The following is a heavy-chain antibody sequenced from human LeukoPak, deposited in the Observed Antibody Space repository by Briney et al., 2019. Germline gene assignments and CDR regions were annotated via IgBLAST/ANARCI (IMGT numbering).Heavy chain of an antibody. J-gene: IGHJ6*03. Sequence: GGSLRLSCAASGFTFSSYAMSWVRQAPGKGLEWVSAISGSGGSTYYADSVKGRFTISRDNSKNTLYLQMNSLRAEDTAVYYCAQNLRSGSYSRYYYYMDVWGKGTTVTVSS. V-gene: IGHV3-23*01. CDR1: GFTFSSYA. D-gene: IGHD3-10*01. CDR2: ISGSGGST. CDR3: AQNLRSGSYSRYYYYMDV.